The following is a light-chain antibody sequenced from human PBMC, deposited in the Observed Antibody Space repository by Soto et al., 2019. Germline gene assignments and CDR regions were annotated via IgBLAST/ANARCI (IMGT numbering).Light chain of an antibody. J-gene: IGLJ2*01. CDR1: SSDVGSYNR. CDR2: EVT. Sequence: QSVLTQPPSVSGSPGPSVTISCTGTSSDVGSYNRVSWYQQPPGTAPKLMIYEVTNRPSGVPDRFSGSKSGNTASLTISGLQAEDEADYYCCSYVSDNTPVFGGGTKLTVL. V-gene: IGLV2-18*02. CDR3: CSYVSDNTPV.